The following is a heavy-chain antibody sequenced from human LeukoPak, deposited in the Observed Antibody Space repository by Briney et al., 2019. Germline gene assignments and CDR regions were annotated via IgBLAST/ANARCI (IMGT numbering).Heavy chain of an antibody. CDR3: ARTSSSWGRSFDY. Sequence: ASVKVSCKASGYTFTSYDINWVRQATGQGLEWMGWMNPNSGNTGYAQKFQGRATMTRNTSISTAYMELSSLRSEDTAVYHCARTSSSWGRSFDYWGQGTLVTVSS. D-gene: IGHD6-13*01. J-gene: IGHJ4*02. V-gene: IGHV1-8*01. CDR2: MNPNSGNT. CDR1: GYTFTSYD.